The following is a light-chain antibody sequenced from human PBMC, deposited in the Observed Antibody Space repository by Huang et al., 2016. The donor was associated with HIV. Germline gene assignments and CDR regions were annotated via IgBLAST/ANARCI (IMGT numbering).Light chain of an antibody. CDR3: QQLNSYPLT. Sequence: IQLTQSPSSLSASVGDRVTITCRASQDISTYLAWYQQKPGKAPKLLIYDASTLQTAVPSRFSGSGSGTEITLSISSLQPDDFATCYCQQLNSYPLTFGGGSKVGIK. CDR1: QDISTY. V-gene: IGKV1-9*01. CDR2: DAS. J-gene: IGKJ4*01.